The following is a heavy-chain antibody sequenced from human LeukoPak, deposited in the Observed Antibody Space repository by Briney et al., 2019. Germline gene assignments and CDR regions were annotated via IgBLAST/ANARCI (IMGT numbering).Heavy chain of an antibody. V-gene: IGHV3-30-3*01. CDR2: ISYDGSNK. CDR1: GFTFSSYA. J-gene: IGHJ6*02. Sequence: GGSLRLSCAASGFTFSSYAMHWVRQAPGKGLEWVAVISYDGSNKYYADSVKGRFTISRDNFKNTLYLQMNSLRAEDTAVYYCAGDGDYDFWSGYHAIYVMDVWGQGTTVTVSS. CDR3: AGDGDYDFWSGYHAIYVMDV. D-gene: IGHD3-3*01.